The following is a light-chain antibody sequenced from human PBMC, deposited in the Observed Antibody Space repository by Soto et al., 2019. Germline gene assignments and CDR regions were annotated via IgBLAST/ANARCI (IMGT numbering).Light chain of an antibody. J-gene: IGKJ2*01. Sequence: EIVLTQSPGPLSLSPGERATLSCRASHSVSSSYLAWYRQKPGQAPRLLIYGASSRATGIPDRFSGRGSGTDFTLPISRLEPEDFAVYYWQQYGSSPPYTFGQGTKLESK. CDR1: HSVSSSY. CDR2: GAS. CDR3: QQYGSSPPYT. V-gene: IGKV3-20*01.